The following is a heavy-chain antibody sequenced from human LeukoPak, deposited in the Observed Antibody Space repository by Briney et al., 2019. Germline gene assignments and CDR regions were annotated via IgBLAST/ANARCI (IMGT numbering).Heavy chain of an antibody. J-gene: IGHJ4*02. CDR1: GGSFSGYY. Sequence: PSETLSLTCTVYGGSFSGYYWSWIRQPPGRGLEWIGEINHSGSINYNPSLKSRVTISVDTSKNQFSLKLSSVTAADTAVFYCARAPTVTFFDYWGQGSLVTVSS. D-gene: IGHD4-17*01. CDR2: INHSGSI. V-gene: IGHV4-34*01. CDR3: ARAPTVTFFDY.